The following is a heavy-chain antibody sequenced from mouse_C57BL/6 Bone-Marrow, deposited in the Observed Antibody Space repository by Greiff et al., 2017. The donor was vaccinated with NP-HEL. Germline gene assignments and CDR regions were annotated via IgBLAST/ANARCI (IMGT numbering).Heavy chain of an antibody. J-gene: IGHJ3*01. Sequence: EVQLQQSGAELVRPGASVKLSCTASGFNIKDDYMHWVKQRPEQGLEWIGWIDPENGDTEYASKFQGKATITADTSSNTAYLQLSSLTSEDTAVYYCTTLTLDGYSFAYWGQGTLVTVSA. CDR2: IDPENGDT. CDR3: TTLTLDGYSFAY. CDR1: GFNIKDDY. D-gene: IGHD2-3*01. V-gene: IGHV14-4*01.